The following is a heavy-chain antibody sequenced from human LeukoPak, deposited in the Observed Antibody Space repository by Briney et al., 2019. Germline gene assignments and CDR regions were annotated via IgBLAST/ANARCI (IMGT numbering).Heavy chain of an antibody. CDR1: GFTFGDFA. CDR3: ARGLDYYYYYMDV. J-gene: IGHJ6*03. CDR2: IKQDGSEK. V-gene: IGHV3-7*01. Sequence: GGSLRLSCSASGFTFGDFAMTWFRQAPGKGLEWVANIKQDGSEKYYVDSVKGRFTISRDNAKNSLYLQMNSLRAEDTAVYYCARGLDYYYYYMDVWGKGTTVTISS.